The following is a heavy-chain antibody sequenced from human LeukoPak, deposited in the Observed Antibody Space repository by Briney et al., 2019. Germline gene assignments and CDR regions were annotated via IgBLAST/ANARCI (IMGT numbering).Heavy chain of an antibody. CDR1: GDSISSYY. CDR2: VHSSGIT. V-gene: IGHV4-59*08. D-gene: IGHD3-16*02. CDR3: TRVVVHGHSDF. Sequence: SETLSLTGSVSGDSISSYYWSWIRQPPGKGLEWIGYVHSSGITKYNPSLKSRVTISLDTSKNQFSLRMNSVTAADTAVYYCTRVVVHGHSDFWGQGTLVTVSS. J-gene: IGHJ4*02.